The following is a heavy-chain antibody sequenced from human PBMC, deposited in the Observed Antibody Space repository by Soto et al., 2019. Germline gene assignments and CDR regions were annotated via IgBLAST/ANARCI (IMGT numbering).Heavy chain of an antibody. CDR2: ISGSGGST. D-gene: IGHD7-27*01. J-gene: IGHJ2*01. CDR1: GFTFSSYA. CDR3: AKDLTGDYFDL. V-gene: IGHV3-23*01. Sequence: GESLKISCAASGFTFSSYAMSWVRQAPGKGLEWVSAISGSGGSTYYADSVKGRFTISRDNSKNTLYLQMNSLRAEDTAVYYCAKDLTGDYFDLWGRGTLVTVSS.